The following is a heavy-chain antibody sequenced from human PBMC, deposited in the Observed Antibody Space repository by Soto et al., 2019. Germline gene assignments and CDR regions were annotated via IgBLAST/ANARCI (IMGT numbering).Heavy chain of an antibody. Sequence: ASVKVSCKVSGYTLTELSMHWVRRAPGKGLEWMGGFDPEDGETIYAQKFQGRVTMTEDTSTDTAYMELSSLRSEDTAVYYCSTGRSGSYYRHARNAFDIWGQGTMVTVSS. CDR1: GYTLTELS. D-gene: IGHD1-26*01. V-gene: IGHV1-24*01. J-gene: IGHJ3*02. CDR3: STGRSGSYYRHARNAFDI. CDR2: FDPEDGET.